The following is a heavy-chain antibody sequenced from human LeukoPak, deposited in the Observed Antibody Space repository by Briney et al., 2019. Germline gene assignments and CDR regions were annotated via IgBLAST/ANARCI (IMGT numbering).Heavy chain of an antibody. CDR2: IGSNGGST. V-gene: IGHV3-64D*06. D-gene: IGHD6-19*01. J-gene: IGHJ4*02. CDR1: GFTFSSYT. CDR3: VKDRSVTVAGMGRY. Sequence: GGSLRLSCSASGFTFSSYTMHWVRQAPGKGLEYVSDIGSNGGSTYYADSVKGRFTISRDNSKSTLFLQMNSLRAEDTAVYYCVKDRSVTVAGMGRYWGQGTLVTVSS.